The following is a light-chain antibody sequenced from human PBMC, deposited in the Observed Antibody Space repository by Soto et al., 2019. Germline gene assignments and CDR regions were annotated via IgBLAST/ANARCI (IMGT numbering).Light chain of an antibody. CDR3: QQYNNWPIT. Sequence: EIMMTQSPATLSVSPGERATLSCRASQSVSSSLAWYQQKPGQAPRLLIYAASTRATGIPARFSGSGSGTEFTLTISSLQSEDFAVYYCQQYNNWPITFGQGTRLEIK. V-gene: IGKV3-15*01. CDR1: QSVSSS. J-gene: IGKJ5*01. CDR2: AAS.